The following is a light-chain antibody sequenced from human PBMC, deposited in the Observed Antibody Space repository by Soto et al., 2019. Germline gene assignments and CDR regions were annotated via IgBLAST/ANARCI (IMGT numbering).Light chain of an antibody. J-gene: IGLJ2*01. CDR3: CSYAGSSTFVV. V-gene: IGLV2-23*03. CDR1: SSDVGSYNL. Sequence: QSVLTQPASVSGSPGQSITISCTGTSSDVGSYNLVSWYQQHPGKAPKLMIYEGSKRPSGVSNRFSGSKSGNTASLTISGLQAEYEADYYCCSYAGSSTFVVFGGVTKVTVL. CDR2: EGS.